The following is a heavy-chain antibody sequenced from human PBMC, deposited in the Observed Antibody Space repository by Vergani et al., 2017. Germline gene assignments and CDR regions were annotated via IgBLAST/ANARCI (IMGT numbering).Heavy chain of an antibody. CDR2: IYDSGDT. CDR1: GDSMNTYY. CDR3: ARGALWWLRQIDS. D-gene: IGHD2-21*01. J-gene: IGHJ3*01. V-gene: IGHV4-59*01. Sequence: QVQLQESGPGLVKPSETLSLTCSVSGDSMNTYYWTWIRQPPGKGLEWIGYIYDSGDTKYNPSLKSRVTMSLDTSKNQFSLNLYSVTAADTAVYYCARGALWWLRQIDSWGQGQWSPSLQ.